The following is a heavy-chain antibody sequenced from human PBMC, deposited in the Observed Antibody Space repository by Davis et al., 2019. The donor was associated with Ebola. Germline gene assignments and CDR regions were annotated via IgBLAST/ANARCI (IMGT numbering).Heavy chain of an antibody. J-gene: IGHJ5*02. CDR2: IDYSGST. D-gene: IGHD6-13*01. Sequence: SETLSLTCTVSGGSISSSSDYWGWLRRPPGKGLEWIGSIDYSGSTYYNPSLKSRVNISVDTSKNQFSLKLSSVTAADTSVYYCARTAIGIAAPWGHGTLVTVSS. CDR3: ARTAIGIAAP. CDR1: GGSISSSSDY. V-gene: IGHV4-39*07.